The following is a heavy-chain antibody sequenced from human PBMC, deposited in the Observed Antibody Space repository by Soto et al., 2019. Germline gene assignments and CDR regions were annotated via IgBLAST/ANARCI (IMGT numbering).Heavy chain of an antibody. J-gene: IGHJ5*01. CDR2: IFYSGSP. D-gene: IGHD3-3*01. CDR1: GGSISNKNYY. Sequence: SETLSLTCTVSGGSISNKNYYWGWIRQPPGKGLEWIGSIFYSGSPHYNPSLKSRVTVSVDTSKNQFSLRLSSVTAADTAVYYCARQTPVVFGVLIHNWFDSWGQGTLVTVSS. CDR3: ARQTPVVFGVLIHNWFDS. V-gene: IGHV4-39*01.